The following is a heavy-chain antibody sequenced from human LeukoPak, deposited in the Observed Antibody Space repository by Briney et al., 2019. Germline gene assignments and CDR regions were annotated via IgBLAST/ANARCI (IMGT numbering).Heavy chain of an antibody. Sequence: GGSLRLSCAASGFTFSSYEMNWVRQAPGKGLEWVSYISSSGSTIYYADSVKGRFTISRDTSKNTVYLQMNSLRAEDTAVYYCATFSYGGNAGGSVGYWGQGTRVTVSS. J-gene: IGHJ4*02. CDR3: ATFSYGGNAGGSVGY. CDR1: GFTFSSYE. V-gene: IGHV3-48*03. D-gene: IGHD4-23*01. CDR2: ISSSGSTI.